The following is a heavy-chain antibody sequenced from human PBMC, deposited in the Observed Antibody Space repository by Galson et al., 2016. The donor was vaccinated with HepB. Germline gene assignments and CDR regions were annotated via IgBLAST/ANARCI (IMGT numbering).Heavy chain of an antibody. Sequence: SETLSLTCAVSGGSISSRNWWSWVRQPPGKGLEWIGEIYHSGSTNYNPSLKSRVTISLDMSKNQFSLKLRSVTAADTAMYYCARSLTGSYDFWGAIYNYYAMDVWGQGTTVTVS. CDR3: ARSLTGSYDFWGAIYNYYAMDV. D-gene: IGHD3-3*01. CDR1: GGSISSRNW. J-gene: IGHJ6*01. CDR2: IYHSGST. V-gene: IGHV4-4*02.